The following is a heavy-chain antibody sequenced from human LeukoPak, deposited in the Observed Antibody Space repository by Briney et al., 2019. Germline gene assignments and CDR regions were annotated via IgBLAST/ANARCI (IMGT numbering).Heavy chain of an antibody. D-gene: IGHD3-22*01. CDR3: ARSTVKWLLNRVDPVAWFDP. Sequence: PSETLSLTCTVSGGSIRSYYWSWIRQPPGKGLEWIGYIYYSGSTNYNPSLKSRVTISVDTSKNQFSLKLSSVTAADTAVYYCARSTVKWLLNRVDPVAWFDPWGQGTLVTVSS. J-gene: IGHJ5*02. CDR2: IYYSGST. CDR1: GGSIRSYY. V-gene: IGHV4-59*01.